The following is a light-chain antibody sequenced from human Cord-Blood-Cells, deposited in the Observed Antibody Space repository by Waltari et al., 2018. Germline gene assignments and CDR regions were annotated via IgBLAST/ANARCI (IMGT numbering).Light chain of an antibody. CDR3: QQSYSTPL. Sequence: DFQMTQSPSSLSASVGDRVTITCRASQSISSYLNWYQQKPGKAPKLLIYAASSLQSGVPSRFSGSGSGTDFTLTISSLQPEDFATYYCQQSYSTPLFGGGTKVEIK. V-gene: IGKV1-39*01. CDR2: AAS. J-gene: IGKJ4*01. CDR1: QSISSY.